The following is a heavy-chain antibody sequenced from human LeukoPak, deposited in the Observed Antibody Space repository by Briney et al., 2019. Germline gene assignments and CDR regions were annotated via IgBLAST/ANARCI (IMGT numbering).Heavy chain of an antibody. V-gene: IGHV1-18*01. CDR3: ARDLVGSGITRYYYGMDV. J-gene: IGHJ6*02. D-gene: IGHD1-26*01. Sequence: ASVKVSCKASGYTFTSYGISWVRQAPGQRLEWMGWISAYNGNTTYAQKLQGRVTMTTDTSTSKAYMELRSLRSDDTAVYYCARDLVGSGITRYYYGMDVWGQGTTVTVSS. CDR2: ISAYNGNT. CDR1: GYTFTSYG.